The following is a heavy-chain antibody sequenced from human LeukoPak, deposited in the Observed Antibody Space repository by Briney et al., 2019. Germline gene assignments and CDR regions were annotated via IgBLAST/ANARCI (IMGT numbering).Heavy chain of an antibody. CDR2: IYSGGST. CDR3: ARDYEETGAFDI. CDR1: GFTVSSNY. D-gene: IGHD3-16*01. J-gene: IGHJ3*02. V-gene: IGHV3-53*05. Sequence: GGSLRLSCAASGFTVSSNYMSWVRQVPGKGLEWVSVIYSGGSTYYADSVKGRFTISRDNSKNTLYLQMNSLRAEDTAVYYCARDYEETGAFDIWGQGTMVTVSS.